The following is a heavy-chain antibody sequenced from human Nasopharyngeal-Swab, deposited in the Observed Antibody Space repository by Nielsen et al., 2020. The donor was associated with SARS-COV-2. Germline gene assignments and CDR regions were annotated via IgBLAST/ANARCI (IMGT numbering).Heavy chain of an antibody. CDR1: GYTFTSYG. V-gene: IGHV1-18*01. CDR2: ISAYNGNT. J-gene: IGHJ4*02. D-gene: IGHD5-12*01. Sequence: ASVKVSCKASGYTFTSYGISWVRQAPGQGLEWMGWISAYNGNTNYAQKLQGRVTMTTDTSTSTAYMELRSLRSDDTAVYYCARVGVGYSGYDSVDYWGQGTLVTVSS. CDR3: ARVGVGYSGYDSVDY.